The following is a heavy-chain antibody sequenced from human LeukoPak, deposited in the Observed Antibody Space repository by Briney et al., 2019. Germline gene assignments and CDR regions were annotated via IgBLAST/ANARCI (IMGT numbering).Heavy chain of an antibody. CDR2: IRKRGIET. D-gene: IGHD2-15*01. J-gene: IGHJ4*02. V-gene: IGHV3-7*01. Sequence: GGSLRLSCAASGFTFSSYAMSWVRQAPGKGLEWVAFIRKRGIETNYVDSVKGRFTITRDNARNSLFLQMNSLRAEDTAVYYCAREDGYCSGGNCYSYFVSWGQGTLVTVSS. CDR1: GFTFSSYA. CDR3: AREDGYCSGGNCYSYFVS.